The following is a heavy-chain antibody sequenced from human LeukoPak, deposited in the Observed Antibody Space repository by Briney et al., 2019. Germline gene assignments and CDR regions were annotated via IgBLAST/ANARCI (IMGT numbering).Heavy chain of an antibody. CDR3: ARDWGSYYRLGHFDY. J-gene: IGHJ4*02. CDR1: GFTFSSYA. CDR2: ISYDGSNK. D-gene: IGHD1-26*01. Sequence: GGSLRLSCAASGFTFSSYAMRWVRQAPGKGLEWVAVISYDGSNKYYADSVKGRFTISRDNSKNTLYLQMNSLRAEDTAVYYCARDWGSYYRLGHFDYWGQGTLVTVSS. V-gene: IGHV3-30*01.